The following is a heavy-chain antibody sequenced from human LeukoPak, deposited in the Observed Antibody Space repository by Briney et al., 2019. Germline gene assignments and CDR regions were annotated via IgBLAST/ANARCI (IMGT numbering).Heavy chain of an antibody. D-gene: IGHD3-22*01. CDR1: GGTFSSYA. CDR3: AREGCGLYYYDSSGYCLDY. Sequence: VASVKVSCKASGGTFSSYAISWVRQAPGQGLEWMGGIIPIFGTANCAQKFQGRVTITADESTSTAYMELSSLRSEDTAVYYCAREGCGLYYYDSSGYCLDYWGQGTLVTVSS. J-gene: IGHJ4*02. V-gene: IGHV1-69*13. CDR2: IIPIFGTA.